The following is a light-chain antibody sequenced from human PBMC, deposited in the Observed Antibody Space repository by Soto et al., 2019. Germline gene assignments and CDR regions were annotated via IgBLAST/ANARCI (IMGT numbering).Light chain of an antibody. V-gene: IGKV4-1*01. J-gene: IGKJ2*01. CDR3: HQHYNPHPYT. CDR2: WTS. CDR1: QSVLHSSNNKDY. Sequence: DIVVTQSPDSLAVSLGERATINCKTSQSVLHSSNNKDYIAWYQQKAGQPPKLLIYWTSTRESGVPDRFSGSGSGTDFTLTISSLQAEDVAVYYCHQHYNPHPYTFGQGTKLEIK.